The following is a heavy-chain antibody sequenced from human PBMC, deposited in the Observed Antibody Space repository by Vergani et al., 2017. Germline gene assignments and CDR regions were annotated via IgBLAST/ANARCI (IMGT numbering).Heavy chain of an antibody. J-gene: IGHJ4*02. CDR1: GYTFTDYF. Sequence: QVQLVQSGAELKKPGASVKVSCKASGYTFTDYFMHWVRQAPGQGLEWMGWINPNSGGTNYAQKFQGRVTMTRDTSISTAYMELSNLSSDDTAVYYCARVGTSSNRDYFDYWGQGTLVTVSS. CDR3: ARVGTSSNRDYFDY. V-gene: IGHV1-2*02. D-gene: IGHD2-2*01. CDR2: INPNSGGT.